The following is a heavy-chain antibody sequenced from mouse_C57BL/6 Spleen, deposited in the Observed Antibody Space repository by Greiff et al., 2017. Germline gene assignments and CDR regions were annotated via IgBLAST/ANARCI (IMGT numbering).Heavy chain of an antibody. V-gene: IGHV1-76*01. CDR2: IYPGSGNT. Sequence: QVQLQQSGAELVRPGASVKLSCKASGYTFTDYYINWVKQRPGQGLEWIARIYPGSGNTYYNEKFKGKATLTAEKSSSTAYMQLSSLTSEDSAVYFCARSTTEAMDYWGQGTSVTVSS. CDR1: GYTFTDYY. J-gene: IGHJ4*01. D-gene: IGHD1-1*01. CDR3: ARSTTEAMDY.